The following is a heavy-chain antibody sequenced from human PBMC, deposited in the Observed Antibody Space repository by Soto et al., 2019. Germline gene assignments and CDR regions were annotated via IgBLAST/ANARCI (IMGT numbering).Heavy chain of an antibody. J-gene: IGHJ4*02. CDR3: VSQVPGIGNYFDY. Sequence: QLQVQESGPGLVKASETLSLTCPVSGGSFGITNYYWGWIRQPPGKGLEWIGSVYYSGITYYIPSLKSRVTISLDTSKKQFSLKLSSVTAADTAVYYCVSQVPGIGNYFDYWGQGALVTVFS. CDR2: VYYSGIT. V-gene: IGHV4-39*01. D-gene: IGHD1-26*01. CDR1: GGSFGITNYY.